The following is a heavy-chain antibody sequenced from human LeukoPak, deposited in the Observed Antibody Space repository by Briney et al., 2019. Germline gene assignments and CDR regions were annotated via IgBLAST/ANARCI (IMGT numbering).Heavy chain of an antibody. J-gene: IGHJ3*02. CDR1: GGSISSYY. CDR3: ARNSGGTTIFSAFDI. D-gene: IGHD3-9*01. CDR2: VYTSGST. V-gene: IGHV4-59*01. Sequence: SETLSLTCTVSGGSISSYYWNWIRQPPGKGLGWVGYVYTSGSTNYNPSLKSRVTISIDTSKNQFSLKVTSVTAADTAVYYCARNSGGTTIFSAFDIWGQGTMVTVS.